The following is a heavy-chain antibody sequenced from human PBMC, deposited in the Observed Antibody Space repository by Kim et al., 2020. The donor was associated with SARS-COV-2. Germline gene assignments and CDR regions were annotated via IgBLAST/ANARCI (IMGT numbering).Heavy chain of an antibody. D-gene: IGHD3-10*01. CDR3: ARHQEGSPGGVDWFDP. CDR2: IYPGDSDT. CDR1: GYSFTSYW. Sequence: GESLKISCKGSGYSFTSYWIGWVRQMPGKGLEWMGIIYPGDSDTRYSPSFQGQVTISADKSISTAYLQWSSLKASDTAMYYCARHQEGSPGGVDWFDPWGQGTLVTVSS. J-gene: IGHJ5*02. V-gene: IGHV5-51*01.